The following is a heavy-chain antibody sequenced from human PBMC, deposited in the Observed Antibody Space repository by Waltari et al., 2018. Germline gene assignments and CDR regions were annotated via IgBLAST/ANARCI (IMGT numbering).Heavy chain of an antibody. J-gene: IGHJ4*02. Sequence: EVQLVESGGGLVQPGGSLRLSCAASGFTVSSNYMSWVRQAPGKGLEWVSVIYSGGSTYYADSVKGRFTISRDNAKNSLYLQMNSLRAEDTAVYYCAREVGQAARKRFDYWGQGTLVTVSS. D-gene: IGHD6-6*01. CDR2: IYSGGST. CDR1: GFTVSSNY. V-gene: IGHV3-66*01. CDR3: AREVGQAARKRFDY.